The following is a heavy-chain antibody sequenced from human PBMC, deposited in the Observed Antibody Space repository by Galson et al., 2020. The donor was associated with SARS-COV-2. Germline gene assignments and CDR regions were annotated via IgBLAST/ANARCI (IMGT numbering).Heavy chain of an antibody. V-gene: IGHV4-34*01. CDR1: GGSFSGYY. D-gene: IGHD3-3*01. CDR2: INHSGST. Sequence: SETLSLTCAVYGGSFSGYYWSWIRQPPGKGLEWIGEINHSGSTNYNPSLKSRVTISVDTSKNQFFLKLSSVTAADTAVYYCARGRQGYDFWGTAGYYFDYWGQGTLVTVSS. CDR3: ARGRQGYDFWGTAGYYFDY. J-gene: IGHJ4*02.